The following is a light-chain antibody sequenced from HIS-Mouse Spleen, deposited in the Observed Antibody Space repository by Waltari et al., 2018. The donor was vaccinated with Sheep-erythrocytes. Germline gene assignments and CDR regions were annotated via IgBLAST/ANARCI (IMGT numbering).Light chain of an antibody. J-gene: IGKJ4*01. CDR2: WAS. CDR3: QQYYSTPQGLT. Sequence: DIVMTQSPDSLAVSLGERATINCKSSQSILYSSNNKNYLAWYQQKPGQPPKLLIYWASTRESGVPDRFRGSGSGTDFTLTISSLQAEDVAVYYCQQYYSTPQGLTFGGGTKVEIK. CDR1: QSILYSSNNKNY. V-gene: IGKV4-1*01.